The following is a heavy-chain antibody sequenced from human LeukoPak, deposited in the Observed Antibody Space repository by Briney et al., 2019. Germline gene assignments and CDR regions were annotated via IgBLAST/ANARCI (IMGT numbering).Heavy chain of an antibody. D-gene: IGHD3-10*01. V-gene: IGHV3-48*03. CDR1: GFTFSSYE. CDR3: AKEELFYYGSGSYRAPSPFDY. J-gene: IGHJ4*02. Sequence: GGSLRLSCAASGFTFSSYEMNWVRQAPGKGLEWVSYISSSGSTIYYADSVKGRFTISRDNSKNTLHLQMNRLGAGDTAVYYCAKEELFYYGSGSYRAPSPFDYWGQGSLVIVSS. CDR2: ISSSGSTI.